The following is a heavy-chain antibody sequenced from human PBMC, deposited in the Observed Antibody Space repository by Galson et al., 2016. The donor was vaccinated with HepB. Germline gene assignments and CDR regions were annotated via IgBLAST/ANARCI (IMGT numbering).Heavy chain of an antibody. CDR3: ITGPKRRGMDG. V-gene: IGHV3-15*01. J-gene: IGHJ6*02. CDR2: IRNKNERGTT. Sequence: SLRLSCAASGFTFDNAWMTWVRQGPGTGLEWIGRIRNKNERGTTDYAAPVKGRFTISRDDSKNTVYLQMYSLKSEDTAVYYCITGPKRRGMDGWGQGTTVTVSS. CDR1: GFTFDNAW.